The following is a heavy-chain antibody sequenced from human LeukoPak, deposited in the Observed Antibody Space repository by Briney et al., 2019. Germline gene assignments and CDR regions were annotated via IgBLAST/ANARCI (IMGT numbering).Heavy chain of an antibody. V-gene: IGHV3-21*04. CDR3: ANPWGSGWYFDL. D-gene: IGHD7-27*01. CDR1: GFTFSSYS. J-gene: IGHJ2*01. CDR2: ISSSSSYI. Sequence: PGGSLRLSCAASGFTFSSYSMNWVRRAPGKGLEWVSSISSSSSYIYYADSVKGRFTISRDKSKNTLYLQMISLRVEDTAIYYCANPWGSGWYFDLWGRGALVTVSS.